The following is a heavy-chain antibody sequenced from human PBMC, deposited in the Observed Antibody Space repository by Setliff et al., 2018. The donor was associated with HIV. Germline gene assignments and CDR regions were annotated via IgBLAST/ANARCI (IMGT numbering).Heavy chain of an antibody. J-gene: IGHJ4*02. V-gene: IGHV4-34*01. Sequence: PSETLSLTCAVYGGSFSGYYWSWIRQPPGKGLEWIGEINHSGSTNYNPSLKSRLPISVDTSKNQFSLKLSSVTAADTAIYYCARSRVRGVIIKGYWGQGTPVTVSS. CDR1: GGSFSGYY. D-gene: IGHD3-10*01. CDR3: ARSRVRGVIIKGY. CDR2: INHSGST.